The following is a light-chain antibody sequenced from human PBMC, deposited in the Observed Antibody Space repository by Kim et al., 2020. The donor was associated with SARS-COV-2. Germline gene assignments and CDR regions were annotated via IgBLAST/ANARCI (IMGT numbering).Light chain of an antibody. CDR3: QVWDSISDHLVV. CDR1: NIGSKS. CDR2: YDS. V-gene: IGLV3-21*04. Sequence: SYELTQPPSVSVAPGKTARITCGGNNIGSKSVHWYQQKPGQAPVLVIYYDSDRPSGIPARFSGSKSGHTATLTISRVEAGDEADYYCQVWDSISDHLVVF. J-gene: IGLJ2*01.